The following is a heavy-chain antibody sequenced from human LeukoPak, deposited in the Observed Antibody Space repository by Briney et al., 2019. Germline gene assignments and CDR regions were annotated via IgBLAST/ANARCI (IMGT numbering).Heavy chain of an antibody. CDR3: ARQNYDFWSGSLTNFDY. CDR2: IYYSGST. D-gene: IGHD3-3*01. V-gene: IGHV4-39*01. Sequence: PSETLSLTCTVSGGSISSSSYYWGWIRQPPGKGLEWIGSIYYSGSTYYNPSLKSRVTISVDTSKNQFPLKLSSVTAADTAVYYCARQNYDFWSGSLTNFDYWGQGTLVTVSS. J-gene: IGHJ4*02. CDR1: GGSISSSSYY.